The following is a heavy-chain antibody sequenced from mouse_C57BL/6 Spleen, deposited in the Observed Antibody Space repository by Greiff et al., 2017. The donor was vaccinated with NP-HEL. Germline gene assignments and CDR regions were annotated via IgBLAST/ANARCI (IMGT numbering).Heavy chain of an antibody. V-gene: IGHV1-64*01. D-gene: IGHD1-1*01. CDR1: GYTFTCYW. CDR3: LYYGSSYGFAY. Sequence: QVQLQQPGAELVKPGASVKLSCKASGYTFTCYWMHWVKQRPGQGLEWIGMIHPNSGSTNYNEKFKSKATLTVDKSSSTAYMQLSSLTSEDSAVYYCLYYGSSYGFAYWGQGTLVTVSA. J-gene: IGHJ3*01. CDR2: IHPNSGST.